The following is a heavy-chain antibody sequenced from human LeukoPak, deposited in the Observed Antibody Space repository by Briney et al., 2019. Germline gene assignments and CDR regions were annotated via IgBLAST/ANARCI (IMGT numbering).Heavy chain of an antibody. CDR2: IYHSGST. CDR3: ARSRTAARPVGH. J-gene: IGHJ4*02. V-gene: IGHV4-30-2*01. Sequence: SETLSLTCTVSGGSISSGGYYWSWIRQPPGKGLEWIGYIYHSGSTYYNPSLKSRVTISVDRSKNQFSLKLSSVTAADTAVYYCARSRTAARPVGHWGQGTLVTVSS. D-gene: IGHD6-6*01. CDR1: GGSISSGGYY.